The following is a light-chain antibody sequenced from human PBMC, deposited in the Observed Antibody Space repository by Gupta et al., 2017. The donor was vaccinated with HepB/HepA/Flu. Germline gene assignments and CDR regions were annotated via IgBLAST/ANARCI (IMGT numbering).Light chain of an antibody. V-gene: IGLV3-1*01. CDR3: QAWDRSTYVV. CDR1: KLGDKY. CDR2: QDT. J-gene: IGLJ2*01. Sequence: SYELTQPPSVSVSPGQTASITCAGDKLGDKYTCWYQQKPGQSPVLVIYQDTKRSSGIPELFSGSNSANTAILTISGNQAMDEADYYCQAWDRSTYVVFGGGTKLTVL.